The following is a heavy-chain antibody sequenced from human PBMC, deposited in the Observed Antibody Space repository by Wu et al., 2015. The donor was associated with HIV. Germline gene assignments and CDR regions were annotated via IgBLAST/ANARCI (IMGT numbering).Heavy chain of an antibody. J-gene: IGHJ6*02. D-gene: IGHD6-19*01. CDR1: GYTFTSYY. V-gene: IGHV1-46*01. CDR3: ARDVPEAVAKSGVNYYGMDV. Sequence: QVQLVQSGAEVKKPGASVKVSCKASGYTFTSYYMHWVRQAPGQGLEWMGIINPSGGSTSYAQKFQGRVTMTRDTSTSTVYMELSSLRSEDTAVYYCARDVPEAVAKSGVNYYGMDVWGQGTTGHRLL. CDR2: INPSGGST.